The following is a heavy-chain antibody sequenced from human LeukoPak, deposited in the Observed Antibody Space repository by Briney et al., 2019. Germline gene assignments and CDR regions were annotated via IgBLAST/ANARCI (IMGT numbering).Heavy chain of an antibody. CDR3: ARVPGGYSYGEYDY. CDR1: GFTFSSYG. V-gene: IGHV3-30*02. J-gene: IGHJ4*02. CDR2: IRYDGSNK. D-gene: IGHD5-18*01. Sequence: PGGSLRLSCAASGFTFSSYGMHWVRQAPGKGLEWVAFIRYDGSNKYYADSVKGRFSISRDNSKNTLYLQMNSLRAEDTAVYYCARVPGGYSYGEYDYWGQGTLVTVSS.